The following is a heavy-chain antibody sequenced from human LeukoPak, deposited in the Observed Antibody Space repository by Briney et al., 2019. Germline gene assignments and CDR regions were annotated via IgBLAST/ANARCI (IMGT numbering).Heavy chain of an antibody. V-gene: IGHV5-51*01. J-gene: IGHJ4*02. Sequence: GESLKISCKGSGYSFTSYWIGWVRQLPGKGLEWMGIIYPGDSDTRYSPSFQGQVTISADKSISTAYLQRSSLKASDTAMYYCARHVYYYDSSAHFDYWGQGTLVTVSS. D-gene: IGHD3-22*01. CDR3: ARHVYYYDSSAHFDY. CDR2: IYPGDSDT. CDR1: GYSFTSYW.